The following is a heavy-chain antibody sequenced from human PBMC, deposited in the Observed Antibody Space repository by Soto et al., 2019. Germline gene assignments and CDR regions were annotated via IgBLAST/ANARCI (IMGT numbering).Heavy chain of an antibody. CDR2: IKEDGSER. Sequence: GGSLRLSCAASGITFSNYWMNWVRQAPGKGLEWVASIKEDGSERYYVDSVKGRFTISRDNAKNSLYLQMNGLRAEDTAVYYCSRDVGYCSGGICYSVYDYWGQGTLVTVSS. CDR1: GITFSNYW. J-gene: IGHJ4*02. CDR3: SRDVGYCSGGICYSVYDY. V-gene: IGHV3-7*01. D-gene: IGHD2-15*01.